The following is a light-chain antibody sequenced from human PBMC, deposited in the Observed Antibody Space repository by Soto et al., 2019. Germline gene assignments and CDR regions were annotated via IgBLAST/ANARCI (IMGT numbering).Light chain of an antibody. Sequence: QSVLTQPPSASGTPGQRVTISCSGSSSNIGSNYVYWYQQLPGTAPKLLIYSNNQRPSGVPDRFSGSKSGSTASLTISGLQAEDEAHYYCCSSTGLTTLLFATVTKVNVL. CDR2: SNN. J-gene: IGLJ1*01. CDR3: CSSTGLTTLL. CDR1: SSNIGSNY. V-gene: IGLV1-47*02.